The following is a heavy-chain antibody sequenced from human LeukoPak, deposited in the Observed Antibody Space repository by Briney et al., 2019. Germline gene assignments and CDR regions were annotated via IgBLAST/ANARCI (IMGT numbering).Heavy chain of an antibody. Sequence: GGSLRLSCAASGFTFSSYSMNWVRQAPGKGLEWVSAISGSGGSTYYADSVKGRFTISRDNSKNTLYLQMNSLRAEDTAVYYCAKDHYDILTGYYARRGYFDYWGQGTLVTVSS. D-gene: IGHD3-9*01. CDR3: AKDHYDILTGYYARRGYFDY. J-gene: IGHJ4*02. CDR2: ISGSGGST. V-gene: IGHV3-23*01. CDR1: GFTFSSYS.